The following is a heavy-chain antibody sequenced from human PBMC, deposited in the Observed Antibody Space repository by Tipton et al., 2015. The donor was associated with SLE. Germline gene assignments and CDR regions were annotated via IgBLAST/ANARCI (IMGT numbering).Heavy chain of an antibody. J-gene: IGHJ4*02. D-gene: IGHD3-16*01. Sequence: AVSGFTFSSYWMSWVRQAPGKGLEWVANIKQDGNEKYYVDSVKGRFTISRDNAKNSLYLQMNSLRAEDTAVYYCVRRLDFLGPYFDYWGQGTLVTASS. CDR2: IKQDGNEK. CDR3: VRRLDFLGPYFDY. V-gene: IGHV3-7*01. CDR1: GFTFSSYW.